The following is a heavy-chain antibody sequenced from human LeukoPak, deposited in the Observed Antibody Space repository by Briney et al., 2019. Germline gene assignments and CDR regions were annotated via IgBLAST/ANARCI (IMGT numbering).Heavy chain of an antibody. Sequence: PGGSLRLSCAASGFTFSSYGMHWVRQAPGKGLEWVAVISYDGSNKYYADSVKGRFTISRDNSKNTLYLQMNSLRAEDTAVYYCAANGVYSSSWWDYFDYWGQGTLVTVSS. CDR3: AANGVYSSSWWDYFDY. D-gene: IGHD6-13*01. V-gene: IGHV3-30*03. J-gene: IGHJ4*02. CDR1: GFTFSSYG. CDR2: ISYDGSNK.